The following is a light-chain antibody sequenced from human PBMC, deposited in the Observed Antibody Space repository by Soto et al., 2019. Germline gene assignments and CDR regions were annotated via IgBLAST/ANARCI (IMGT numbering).Light chain of an antibody. Sequence: EIVLTQSPATLSVSPGESATLSCRASQSISSNLAWYQQKPGQSPRLLIYGASSRATGIPARFSGSGSGTDFTLTISSLEPEDFAVYYCQQRSNCLFGPGTKVDIK. CDR1: QSISSN. CDR3: QQRSNCL. V-gene: IGKV3-11*01. J-gene: IGKJ3*01. CDR2: GAS.